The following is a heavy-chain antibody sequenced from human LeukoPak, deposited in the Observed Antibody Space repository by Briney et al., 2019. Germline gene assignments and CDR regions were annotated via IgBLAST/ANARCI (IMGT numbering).Heavy chain of an antibody. J-gene: IGHJ5*01. CDR2: ISGSGSTV. CDR1: GFTFSDYY. D-gene: IGHD4-23*01. Sequence: GGSLRLSCAASGFTFSDYYMSWIRQAPGKGLEWVSYISGSGSTVYYAAPVRGRFTISRDNAKNSLFLQMNSLRAEDTAVYYCARDRGNSDPGDWFDSWGQGTLVTVSS. V-gene: IGHV3-11*01. CDR3: ARDRGNSDPGDWFDS.